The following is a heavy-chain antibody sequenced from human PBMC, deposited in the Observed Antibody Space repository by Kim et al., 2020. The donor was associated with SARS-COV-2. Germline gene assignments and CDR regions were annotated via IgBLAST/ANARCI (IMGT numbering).Heavy chain of an antibody. J-gene: IGHJ4*02. D-gene: IGHD1-7*01. Sequence: GGSLRLSCAASGFTFSSYGIHWVRQAPGKGLEWVAVISYDGSKKYYADSVKGRFTISRDNSKNTVYLQMNSLRAEDTAVYYCAKGDWNYVLFYFDSWGQGTLVTVSS. CDR2: ISYDGSKK. CDR3: AKGDWNYVLFYFDS. V-gene: IGHV3-30*18. CDR1: GFTFSSYG.